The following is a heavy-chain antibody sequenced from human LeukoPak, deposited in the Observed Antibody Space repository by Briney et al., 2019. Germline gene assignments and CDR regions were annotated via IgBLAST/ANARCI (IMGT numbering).Heavy chain of an antibody. Sequence: GGSLRLSCAASGFTFSTSAMNWVRQAPGKGLEWVSGISGSGTSTYYADSVKGRFTISRDNSKNTLYLQMNSLRAEDTAVYYCARDLVSGVGLDPWGQGTLVTVSS. CDR3: ARDLVSGVGLDP. CDR1: GFTFSTSA. CDR2: ISGSGTST. J-gene: IGHJ5*02. V-gene: IGHV3-23*01. D-gene: IGHD3-10*02.